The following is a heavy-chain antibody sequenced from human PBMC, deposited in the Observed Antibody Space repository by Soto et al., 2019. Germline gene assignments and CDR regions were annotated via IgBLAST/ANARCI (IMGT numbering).Heavy chain of an antibody. CDR1: GYTFTGYY. D-gene: IGHD6-13*01. V-gene: IGHV1-2*04. Sequence: ASVKVSCKASGYTFTGYYMHWVRQAPGQGLEWMGWINPNSGGTNYAQKFQGWVTMTRDTSISTAYMELSRLRSDDTAVYYCARALPAAALLPFDYWGQGTLVTVSS. CDR2: INPNSGGT. CDR3: ARALPAAALLPFDY. J-gene: IGHJ4*02.